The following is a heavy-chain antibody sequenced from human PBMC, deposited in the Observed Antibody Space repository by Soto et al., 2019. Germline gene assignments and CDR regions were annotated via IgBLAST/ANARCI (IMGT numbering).Heavy chain of an antibody. J-gene: IGHJ3*02. CDR2: TYYRSKWYN. CDR3: ARANWNFEAFDI. D-gene: IGHD1-7*01. Sequence: PSETLSLTCAISGGSVSSNSAAWNWIRQSPSRGLEWLGRTYYRSKWYNDYAVSVKSRITINPDTSKNQFSLQLNSVTPEDTAVYYCARANWNFEAFDIWGQGTMVTVSS. V-gene: IGHV6-1*01. CDR1: GGSVSSNSAA.